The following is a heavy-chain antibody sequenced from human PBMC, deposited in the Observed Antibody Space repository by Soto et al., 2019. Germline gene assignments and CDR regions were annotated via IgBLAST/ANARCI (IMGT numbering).Heavy chain of an antibody. CDR3: ARVGVAVAGSDY. J-gene: IGHJ4*02. V-gene: IGHV4-38-2*01. CDR1: GYSISSGYY. Sequence: PSETLSLTCAVSGYSISSGYYWGWIRQPPGKGLEWIGSIYHSGSTYYNPSLKSRVTISVDTSKNQFSLKLSSVTAADTAVYYCARVGVAVAGSDYWGQGTLVTVS. CDR2: IYHSGST. D-gene: IGHD6-19*01.